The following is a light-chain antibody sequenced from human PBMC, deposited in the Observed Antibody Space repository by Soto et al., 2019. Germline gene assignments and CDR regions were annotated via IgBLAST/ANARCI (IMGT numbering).Light chain of an antibody. CDR1: SNDIGANDY. Sequence: QSALTQPASVSGSPGQSITISCTGTSNDIGANDYVSWYQHHPGQAPKILIYEAANRPSGVSHRFSGSKSGNTASLTISGLQAEDEADYFCTSYTSISTLVFGGGTKLTVL. CDR2: EAA. CDR3: TSYTSISTLV. V-gene: IGLV2-14*01. J-gene: IGLJ2*01.